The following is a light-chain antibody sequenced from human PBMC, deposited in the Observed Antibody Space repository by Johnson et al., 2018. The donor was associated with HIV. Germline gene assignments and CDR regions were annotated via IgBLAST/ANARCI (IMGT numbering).Light chain of an antibody. J-gene: IGLJ1*01. CDR2: DNN. CDR1: SSDIGNNY. V-gene: IGLV1-51*01. Sequence: QSVLTQPPSVSAAPGQKVTISCSGSSSDIGNNYVSWYQQLPGTAPKLLIYDNNKRPSGIPDRFSGSKSGTSATLGITGLQTGDEAEYYCGTWDSRLSAWSFGTGTKVAVL. CDR3: GTWDSRLSAWS.